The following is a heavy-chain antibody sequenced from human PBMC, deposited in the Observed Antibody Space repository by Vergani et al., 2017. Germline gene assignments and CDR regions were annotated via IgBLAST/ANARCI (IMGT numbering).Heavy chain of an antibody. J-gene: IGHJ5*02. V-gene: IGHV3-23*01. D-gene: IGHD4-17*01. CDR1: GFRFSNYA. CDR3: AKGKGMTTAYNWFDP. CDR2: ISTSGGST. Sequence: EVQLLESGGGLAQPGGSLRLSCAASGFRFSNYAMSWVRQAPGKGLEWVSAISTSGGSTYYADSVRGRVTISRDKAKNTLYLQMKSLRVEDTAIYYCAKGKGMTTAYNWFDPLGQGTLVTVSS.